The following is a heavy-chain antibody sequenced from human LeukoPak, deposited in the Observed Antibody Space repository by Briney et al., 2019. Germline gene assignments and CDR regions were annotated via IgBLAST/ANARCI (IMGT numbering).Heavy chain of an antibody. CDR2: ISAYNGNT. Sequence: GASVKVSCKASGYTFTSYGISWVRQAPGQGLEWMGWISAYNGNTNYAQKLQGRVTMTTDTSTSTAYMELRSLRPDDTAVYYCARAVYSSSWTYYFDYWGQGTLVTVSS. J-gene: IGHJ4*02. V-gene: IGHV1-18*01. CDR1: GYTFTSYG. CDR3: ARAVYSSSWTYYFDY. D-gene: IGHD6-13*01.